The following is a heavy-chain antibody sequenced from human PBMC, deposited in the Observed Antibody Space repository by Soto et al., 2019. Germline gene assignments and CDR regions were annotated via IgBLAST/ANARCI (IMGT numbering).Heavy chain of an antibody. CDR2: IYYSGST. J-gene: IGHJ6*02. V-gene: IGHV4-30-4*01. D-gene: IGHD7-27*01. CDR3: ARASQSPWGYYGMDV. Sequence: SETLSLTCTVSGGSISSGDYYWSWIRQPPGKGLEWIGYIYYSGSTYYNPSLKSRVTISVDTSKNQFSLKLSSVTAADTAVYYCARASQSPWGYYGMDVWGQGTTVTVSS. CDR1: GGSISSGDYY.